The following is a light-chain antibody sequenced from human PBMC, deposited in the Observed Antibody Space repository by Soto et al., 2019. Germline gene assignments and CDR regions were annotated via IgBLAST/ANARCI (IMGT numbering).Light chain of an antibody. CDR2: AAS. CDR3: HQYGSSPQT. Sequence: ISMTQSPPTLSVSPGGRVTLSCEASETISADLAWYHHRPGQAPRLLIYAASTRAPGVPARFSGSGSGTDFTLAIANLQPEDFAVYYFHQYGSSPQTFGRGTKVEIK. CDR1: ETISAD. J-gene: IGKJ1*01. V-gene: IGKV3-15*01.